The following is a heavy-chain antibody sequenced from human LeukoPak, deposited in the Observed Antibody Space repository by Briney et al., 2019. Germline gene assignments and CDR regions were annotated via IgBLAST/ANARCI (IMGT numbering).Heavy chain of an antibody. D-gene: IGHD6-19*01. V-gene: IGHV1-18*01. CDR2: ISVYNGNT. CDR3: ARDRSGSGWFPADY. CDR1: GYTFTTYG. Sequence: GSVKVSCKASGYTFTTYGITWVRQAPGQGLEWMGWISVYNGNTNYAQNLQGRVTMTTDTSTSTAYTELRSLRSDDTAVYYCARDRSGSGWFPADYWGQGTLVTVSS. J-gene: IGHJ4*02.